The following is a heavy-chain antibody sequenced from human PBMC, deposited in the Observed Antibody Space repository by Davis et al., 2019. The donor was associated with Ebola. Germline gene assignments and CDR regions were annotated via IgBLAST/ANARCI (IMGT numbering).Heavy chain of an antibody. CDR1: GFTFSSYA. CDR2: ISYDGSNK. Sequence: GGSLRLSCAASGFTFSSYAMHWVRQAPGKGLEWVAVISYDGSNKYYADSVKGRFTISRDNSKNTLYLQMNSLRAEDTAVYYCARARGVTTHWGQGTLATVSS. CDR3: ARARGVTTH. D-gene: IGHD4-11*01. V-gene: IGHV3-30-3*01. J-gene: IGHJ4*02.